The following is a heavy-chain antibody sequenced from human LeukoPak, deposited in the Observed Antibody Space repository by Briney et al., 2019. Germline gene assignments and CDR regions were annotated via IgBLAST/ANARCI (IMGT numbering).Heavy chain of an antibody. CDR3: ATGPLGPHSDAFDI. Sequence: PSETLSLTCTVSGXSISRYYGSWIRQPPGKGLEWIGYVYYTGSADYSPSLKSRLTISLDMSKSQFSLKLTSVTAADTAVYYCATGPLGPHSDAFDIWGLGTLVTVSS. J-gene: IGHJ3*02. D-gene: IGHD1-26*01. V-gene: IGHV4-59*01. CDR1: GXSISRYY. CDR2: VYYTGSA.